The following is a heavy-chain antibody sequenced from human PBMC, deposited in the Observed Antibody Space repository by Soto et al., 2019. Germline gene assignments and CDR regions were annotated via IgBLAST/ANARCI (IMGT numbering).Heavy chain of an antibody. CDR2: IYYSGST. Sequence: QVQLQESGPGLVKPSQTLSLTCTVSGGSISSGGYYWSWIRQHPGKGLEWIGYIYYSGSTYYNPSVKSRVTXXVXTXXNQFSLKLSSVTAADTAVYYCARADSSGWYRIFDCWGQGTLVTVSS. CDR1: GGSISSGGYY. D-gene: IGHD6-19*01. V-gene: IGHV4-31*03. CDR3: ARADSSGWYRIFDC. J-gene: IGHJ4*02.